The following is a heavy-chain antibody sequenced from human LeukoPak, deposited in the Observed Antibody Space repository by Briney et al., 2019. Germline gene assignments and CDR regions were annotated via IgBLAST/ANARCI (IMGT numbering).Heavy chain of an antibody. Sequence: KPSETLSLTCSVSGGSINNFYWSWIRQPPGKGLEWIGYISNSGGTNYNPSLKSRVTISLDTSENRFSLKLTSVTAADTAVYYCARLLPSFDVWGQGSMVTVSS. CDR1: GGSINNFY. CDR2: ISNSGGT. V-gene: IGHV4-59*08. J-gene: IGHJ3*01. CDR3: ARLLPSFDV.